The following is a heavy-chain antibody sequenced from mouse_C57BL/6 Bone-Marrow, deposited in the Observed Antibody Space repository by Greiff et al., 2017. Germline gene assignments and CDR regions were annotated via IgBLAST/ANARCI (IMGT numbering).Heavy chain of an antibody. D-gene: IGHD1-1*01. CDR1: GFTFSDFY. J-gene: IGHJ1*03. Sequence: EVNVVESGGGLVQSGRSLRLSCATSGFTFSDFYMEWVRQAPGKGLEWIAASRNKANDYTTEYSASVKGRFIVSRDTSQSILYLQMNALRAEDTAIYYGARDYYGGSYWYFDGWGTGTTVTVSS. CDR3: ARDYYGGSYWYFDG. V-gene: IGHV7-1*01. CDR2: SRNKANDYTT.